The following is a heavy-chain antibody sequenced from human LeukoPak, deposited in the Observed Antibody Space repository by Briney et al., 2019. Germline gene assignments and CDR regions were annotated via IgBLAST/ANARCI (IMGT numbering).Heavy chain of an antibody. Sequence: PGGSLRLSCAASGFTFTSYGMHWVRQAPGKGLEWVAVISYDGSNKYYADSVKGRFTISRDNAKNSLYLQMNSLRAEDTAVYYCARYYYDSSGYYSYDYWGQGTLVTVSS. J-gene: IGHJ4*02. D-gene: IGHD3-22*01. CDR1: GFTFTSYG. V-gene: IGHV3-30*03. CDR3: ARYYYDSSGYYSYDY. CDR2: ISYDGSNK.